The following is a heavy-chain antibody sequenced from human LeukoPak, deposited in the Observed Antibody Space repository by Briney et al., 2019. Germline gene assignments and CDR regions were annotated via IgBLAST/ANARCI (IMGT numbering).Heavy chain of an antibody. V-gene: IGHV3-30*04. CDR1: GFTFDRYP. Sequence: QSGGSLRLSCAASGFTFDRYPMHWVRQTPGKGLEWVAFISYDGFNKYYADSVKGRFTISRDNSKNTLSLHMNSLRGEDTAVYYCARAPSWRITSGGVIVSDPFDIWGQGTMVTVSS. CDR2: ISYDGFNK. D-gene: IGHD3-16*02. CDR3: ARAPSWRITSGGVIVSDPFDI. J-gene: IGHJ3*02.